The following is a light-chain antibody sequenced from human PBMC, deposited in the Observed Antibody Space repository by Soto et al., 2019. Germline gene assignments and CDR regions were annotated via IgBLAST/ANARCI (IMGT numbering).Light chain of an antibody. CDR3: QHYFNWPYT. CDR2: GAS. J-gene: IGKJ2*01. Sequence: EIGLTQSPGTLSLSPGGRATLSCRASQSVSSNLAWYQQKPGQAPRLLIYGASTRATGIPARFSGSGSGTEFTLTISNLQSEDFALYYCQHYFNWPYTFGQGTKVDIK. CDR1: QSVSSN. V-gene: IGKV3-15*01.